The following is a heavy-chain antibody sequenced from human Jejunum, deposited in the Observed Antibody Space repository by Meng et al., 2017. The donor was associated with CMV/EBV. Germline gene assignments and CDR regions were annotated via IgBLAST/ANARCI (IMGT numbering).Heavy chain of an antibody. CDR2: IYSDGTT. D-gene: IGHD6-13*01. CDR3: AYSSSWAHFDY. CDR1: GFTVSSNY. Sequence: LSCVASGFTVSSNYMGWVRQAPGKGLEWVSIIYSDGTTYYADSVKGRFTISRDKSKNTLDLQMNSLRAEDMAVYYCAYSSSWAHFDYWGQGTLVTVSS. J-gene: IGHJ4*02. V-gene: IGHV3-53*01.